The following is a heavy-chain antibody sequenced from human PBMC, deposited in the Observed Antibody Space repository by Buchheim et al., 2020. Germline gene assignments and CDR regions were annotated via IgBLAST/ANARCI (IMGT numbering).Heavy chain of an antibody. CDR2: ILYDGSDT. V-gene: IGHV3-30-3*01. Sequence: QVQLVESGGGVVQPGRSLRLSCAASGFTFSSDTLHWVRQAPGKGLEWVALILYDGSDTYYADSVKGRFTISRDNSQNTLYLQMNSLTAEDTAMYYCARGRTYIRVPDAFDIWGPGT. CDR1: GFTFSSDT. CDR3: ARGRTYIRVPDAFDI. D-gene: IGHD3-3*02. J-gene: IGHJ3*02.